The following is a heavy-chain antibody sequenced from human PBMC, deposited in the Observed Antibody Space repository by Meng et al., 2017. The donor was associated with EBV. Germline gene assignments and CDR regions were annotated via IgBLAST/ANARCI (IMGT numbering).Heavy chain of an antibody. CDR1: GGTFSSYA. CDR3: ARDPSSSSPYFDY. Sequence: VQVGQSGAEVKKPGSSVKCACKASGGTFSSYAISWVRQAPGQGLEWMGGIIPIFGTANYAQKFQGRVTITADESTSTAYMELSSLRSEDTAVYYCARDPSSSSPYFDYWGQGTLVTVSS. D-gene: IGHD6-6*01. CDR2: IIPIFGTA. V-gene: IGHV1-69*01. J-gene: IGHJ4*02.